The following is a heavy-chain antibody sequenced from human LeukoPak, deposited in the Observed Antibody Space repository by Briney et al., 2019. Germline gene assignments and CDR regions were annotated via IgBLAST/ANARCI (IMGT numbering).Heavy chain of an antibody. CDR2: IYYSGST. D-gene: IGHD1-7*01. Sequence: SETLSLTCTVSGGSISSYYWSWIRQPPGKGLEWIGYIYYSGSTNYNPSLKSRVTISVDTSKNQFSLKLSSVTAADTAVYYCARGGWYSWNSLHYYYYMDVWGKGTTVTVSS. J-gene: IGHJ6*03. V-gene: IGHV4-59*01. CDR3: ARGGWYSWNSLHYYYYMDV. CDR1: GGSISSYY.